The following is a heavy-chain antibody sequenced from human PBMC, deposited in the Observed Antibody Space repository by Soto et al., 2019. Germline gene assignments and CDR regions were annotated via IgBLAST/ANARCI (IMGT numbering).Heavy chain of an antibody. V-gene: IGHV1-3*01. CDR1: GYTFTSYA. Sequence: QVQLVQSGAEVKKPGASVKVSCKASGYTFTSYAMHWVRQAPGQRLEWMGWINAGNGNTKYSQKFQGRVTITRDTSASTAYVELSSLRSEATGVYYCAGGGSGSYYIFDYWGQGTLVTVSS. J-gene: IGHJ4*02. CDR2: INAGNGNT. CDR3: AGGGSGSYYIFDY. D-gene: IGHD1-26*01.